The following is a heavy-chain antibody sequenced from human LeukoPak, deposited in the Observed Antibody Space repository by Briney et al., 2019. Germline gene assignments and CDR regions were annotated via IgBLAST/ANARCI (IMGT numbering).Heavy chain of an antibody. CDR3: ARGQRWLQYDDAFDI. CDR2: IYYSGST. CDR1: GGSISSYY. Sequence: PSETLSLTCTVSGGSISSYYWSWIRQPPGKGLEWIGYIYYSGSTNYNPSLKSRVTISVDTSKNQFSLKLSSVTAADTAVYYCARGQRWLQYDDAFDIWGQGTMIIVSS. D-gene: IGHD5-24*01. V-gene: IGHV4-59*01. J-gene: IGHJ3*02.